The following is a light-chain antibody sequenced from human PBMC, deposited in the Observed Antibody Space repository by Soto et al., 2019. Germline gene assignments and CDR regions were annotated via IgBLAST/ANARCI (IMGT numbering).Light chain of an antibody. Sequence: DIQMTQSPSTLSASVGDRVTITCRASQSITSWLAWYQQKPWKAPKLLIYDASSLENGVPSRFSGSGSGTVFTLTISSLQPDDYATYYCQQYNRYWTFGQGTKVEVK. CDR3: QQYNRYWT. J-gene: IGKJ1*01. V-gene: IGKV1-5*01. CDR1: QSITSW. CDR2: DAS.